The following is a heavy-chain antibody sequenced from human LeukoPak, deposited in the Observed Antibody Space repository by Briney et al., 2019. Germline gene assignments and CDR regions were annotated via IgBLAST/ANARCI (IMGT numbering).Heavy chain of an antibody. J-gene: IGHJ6*02. CDR3: GRGDYYDSSGRNYYYYGMDV. CDR1: GCSISSSSSY. D-gene: IGHD3-22*01. Sequence: SETLSLTCTVSGCSISSSSSYWGWIRQPPGKGLEWMGSIYYSGSTNYNPSLKSRVTISVDTSKNKFSLKLSSVTAADTAVYYCGRGDYYDSSGRNYYYYGMDVWGQGTTVTVPS. CDR2: IYYSGST. V-gene: IGHV4-39*07.